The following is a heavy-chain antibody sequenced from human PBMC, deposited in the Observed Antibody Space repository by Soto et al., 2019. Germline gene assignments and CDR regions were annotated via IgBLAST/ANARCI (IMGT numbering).Heavy chain of an antibody. Sequence: QVQLQESGPGLVKPSQTLSLTCTVSGGSISSGGYYWSWIRQHPGKGLEWIGYIYYSGSTYYNPSLTSGVTISVDTSKTQFTLRRSPVTAADTAVYYCARDRGVRAVDYSYGMDVWGQGTPVTVSS. J-gene: IGHJ6*02. CDR2: IYYSGST. V-gene: IGHV4-31*03. D-gene: IGHD3-10*01. CDR3: ARDRGVRAVDYSYGMDV. CDR1: GGSISSGGYY.